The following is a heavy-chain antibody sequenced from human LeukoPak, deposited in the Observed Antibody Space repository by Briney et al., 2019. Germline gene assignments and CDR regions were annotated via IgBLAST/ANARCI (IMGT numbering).Heavy chain of an antibody. V-gene: IGHV3-15*01. Sequence: GGSLRLSCAASGLTFTNVWMSWVRQAPGKGLEWVGRIKSKTDGGTTDYAAPVKGRFTISRDDSKNTLYLQMNSLKTEDTAVYYCTTDLRSNSWSRRLLNWFDPWGQGTLVTVSS. J-gene: IGHJ5*02. CDR3: TTDLRSNSWSRRLLNWFDP. D-gene: IGHD6-13*01. CDR1: GLTFTNVW. CDR2: IKSKTDGGTT.